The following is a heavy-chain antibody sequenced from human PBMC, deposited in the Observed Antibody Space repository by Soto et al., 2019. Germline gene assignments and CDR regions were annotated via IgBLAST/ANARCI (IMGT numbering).Heavy chain of an antibody. Sequence: SETLSLTCAVSGGSISSNNWWSWVRQPPGKGLEWIGEIYHSGSTNYNPSLKSRVTILVDKSKNQFSLKLSSVTAADTAVYYCAMRLFWGHYYYYGMDVWGQGTTVTVSS. CDR2: IYHSGST. CDR3: AMRLFWGHYYYYGMDV. J-gene: IGHJ6*02. D-gene: IGHD3-16*01. V-gene: IGHV4-4*02. CDR1: GGSISSNNW.